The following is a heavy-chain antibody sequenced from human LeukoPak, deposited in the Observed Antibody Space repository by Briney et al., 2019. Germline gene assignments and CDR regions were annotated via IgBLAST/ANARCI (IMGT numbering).Heavy chain of an antibody. CDR1: GFTFSSYS. D-gene: IGHD1-26*01. Sequence: GGSLRLSCAASGFTFSSYSMNWVRQAQGKGLEWVSSISSSSSYIYYADSVKGRFTISRDNAKNSLYVQMNSLRAEDTAVYYCARVVVVGATWDAFDIWGQGTMVTVSS. J-gene: IGHJ3*02. V-gene: IGHV3-21*01. CDR2: ISSSSSYI. CDR3: ARVVVVGATWDAFDI.